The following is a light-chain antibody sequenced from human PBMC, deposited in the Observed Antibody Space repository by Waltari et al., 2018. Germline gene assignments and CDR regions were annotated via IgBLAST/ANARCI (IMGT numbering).Light chain of an antibody. CDR2: GAS. Sequence: DIVMTQSPATLSVSPGERATLSCRASQSVGTNLAWYQQRPGQAPRLLLDGASSRATGIPARFSGSGSGTDFTLTINSLQPEDFALYYCQQYHNWPPWAFGQGTKVEIK. CDR3: QQYHNWPPWA. V-gene: IGKV3-15*01. CDR1: QSVGTN. J-gene: IGKJ1*01.